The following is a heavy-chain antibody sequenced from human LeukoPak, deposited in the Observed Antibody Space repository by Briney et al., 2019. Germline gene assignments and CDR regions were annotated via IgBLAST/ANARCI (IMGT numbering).Heavy chain of an antibody. CDR2: ISDSGGTT. Sequence: GGSLRLSCAVSGFTFSDYYMSWVRQAPGKGLEWVSGISDSGGTTYYADSVKGRFTISRDNSKNTLYLQMNSLRAEDTATYYCAREDPGPFDVFDTWGQGAKVTVSS. J-gene: IGHJ3*02. V-gene: IGHV3-23*01. CDR3: AREDPGPFDVFDT. CDR1: GFTFSDYY.